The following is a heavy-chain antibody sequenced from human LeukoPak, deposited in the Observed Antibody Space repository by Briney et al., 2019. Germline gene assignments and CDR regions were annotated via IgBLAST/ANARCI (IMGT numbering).Heavy chain of an antibody. Sequence: GSLRLSCTSSGFTFGDYVLSWIRQPPGKGLEWIGEINHSGSTNYNPSLKSRVTISVDTSKNQFSLKLSSVTAADTAVYYCAGRGIAAAAPVTNFDYWGQGTLVTVSS. CDR2: INHSGST. CDR3: AGRGIAAAAPVTNFDY. CDR1: GFTFGDYV. D-gene: IGHD6-13*01. J-gene: IGHJ4*02. V-gene: IGHV4-34*08.